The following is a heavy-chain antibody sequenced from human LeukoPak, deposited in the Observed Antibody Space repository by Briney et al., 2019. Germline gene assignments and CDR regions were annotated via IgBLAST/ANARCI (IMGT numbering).Heavy chain of an antibody. CDR1: GFTFSNYS. CDR3: ARDRLQYEGTFDY. Sequence: GGSLRLSCAASGFTFSNYSMNWVRQAPGKGLDWVSSISSSSSYIYYADSVKGRFTISRDNAKNSLYLQMNSLTAEDTAAYYCARDRLQYEGTFDYWGQGALVTVSS. J-gene: IGHJ4*02. D-gene: IGHD4-11*01. V-gene: IGHV3-21*01. CDR2: ISSSSSYI.